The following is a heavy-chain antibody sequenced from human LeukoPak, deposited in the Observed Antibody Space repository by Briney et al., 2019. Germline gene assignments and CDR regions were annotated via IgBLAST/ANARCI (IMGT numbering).Heavy chain of an antibody. Sequence: SETLSLTCTVSGGSISSSSYYWGWIRQPPGKGLEWIGSIYYSGSTYYSPSLKSRVTISADTSKKQYSLKLSSVTAADTAVYYCSRGPPRGATGYYMDVWGKGTTVTVSS. CDR1: GGSISSSSYY. CDR3: SRGPPRGATGYYMDV. V-gene: IGHV4-39*01. D-gene: IGHD1-26*01. CDR2: IYYSGST. J-gene: IGHJ6*03.